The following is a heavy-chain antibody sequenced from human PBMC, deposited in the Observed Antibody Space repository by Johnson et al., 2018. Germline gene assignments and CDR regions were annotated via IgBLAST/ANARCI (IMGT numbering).Heavy chain of an antibody. D-gene: IGHD3-22*01. Sequence: EVQLVESGGGLVQPGGSLKLSCAASGFIFRGSAMHWVRQASGKGLEWVGRIRSKANSYATAYAASVKGRFTISREDSKNTAYLQMNSLRAEDTAVYYWAKEGNYYDSSGYYYVEYFQHWGQGTLVTVSS. CDR1: GFIFRGSA. CDR3: AKEGNYYDSSGYYYVEYFQH. CDR2: IRSKANSYAT. V-gene: IGHV3-73*01. J-gene: IGHJ1*01.